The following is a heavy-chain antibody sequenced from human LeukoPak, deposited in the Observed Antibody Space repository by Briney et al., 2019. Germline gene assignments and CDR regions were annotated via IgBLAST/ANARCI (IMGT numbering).Heavy chain of an antibody. CDR3: ARGMVPYALDI. V-gene: IGHV3-13*01. CDR1: GFTFSSYD. J-gene: IGHJ3*02. CDR2: IGTAGDT. D-gene: IGHD3-10*01. Sequence: GGSLRLSCAASGFTFSSYDMHWVRQATGKGLEWVSAIGTAGDTYYPGSVKGRFTISRENAKNSLYLQMNSLRAGDTAVYYCARGMVPYALDIWGRGTMVTVSS.